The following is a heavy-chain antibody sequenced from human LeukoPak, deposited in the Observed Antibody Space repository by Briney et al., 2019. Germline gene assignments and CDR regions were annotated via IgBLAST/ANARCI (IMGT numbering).Heavy chain of an antibody. J-gene: IGHJ4*02. V-gene: IGHV3-30*04. Sequence: PGGSLRLSCAASRFTFSSYAMHWVRQAPGKGLEWVAVISYDGSNKYYADSVKGRFTIARDNSKNTLYLQMNSLRAEDTAVYYCASDIVVVVAAKVFDYWGQGTLVTVSS. CDR2: ISYDGSNK. CDR1: RFTFSSYA. D-gene: IGHD2-15*01. CDR3: ASDIVVVVAAKVFDY.